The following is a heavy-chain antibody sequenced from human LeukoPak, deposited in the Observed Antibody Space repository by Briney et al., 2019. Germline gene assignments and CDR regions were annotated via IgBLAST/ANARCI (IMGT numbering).Heavy chain of an antibody. D-gene: IGHD2/OR15-2a*01. V-gene: IGHV4-39*01. CDR2: IYYSGST. CDR1: GGSITTSSYY. CDR3: ARAFRARYFGL. J-gene: IGHJ2*01. Sequence: ASETLSLTCTVSGGSITTSSYYWGWIRQPPGKGLEWIGIIYYSGSTYYNPSLKGRVTISVDTSKNQFSLKLSSVTAADTAVYYCARAFRARYFGLWGRGTLVTVSS.